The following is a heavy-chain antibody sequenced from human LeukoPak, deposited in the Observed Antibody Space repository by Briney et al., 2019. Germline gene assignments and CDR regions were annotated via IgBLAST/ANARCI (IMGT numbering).Heavy chain of an antibody. D-gene: IGHD3-22*01. CDR1: GYTFTSYG. CDR2: ISAYNGNT. V-gene: IGHV1-18*01. CDR3: AIDSDYYYDSSAWGFDY. J-gene: IGHJ4*02. Sequence: ASVKVSCKVSGYTFTSYGISWVRQAPGQGLEWMGWISAYNGNTNYAQKLQGRVTMTTDTSTSTAYMELRSLRSDDTAVYYCAIDSDYYYDSSAWGFDYWGQGTLVTVSS.